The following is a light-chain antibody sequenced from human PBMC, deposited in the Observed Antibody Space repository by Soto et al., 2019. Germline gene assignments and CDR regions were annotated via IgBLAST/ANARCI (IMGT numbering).Light chain of an antibody. CDR2: GAS. Sequence: IVMTQSPATLSVSPGEGVTLSCRASQSVRSHLAWYQQRPGQPPRLLIYGASTRATGIPARFSGSGSGTEFTLTISSLQSEDFAVYYCQQYNNWPETFGQGTRLEI. CDR1: QSVRSH. CDR3: QQYNNWPET. J-gene: IGKJ5*01. V-gene: IGKV3-15*01.